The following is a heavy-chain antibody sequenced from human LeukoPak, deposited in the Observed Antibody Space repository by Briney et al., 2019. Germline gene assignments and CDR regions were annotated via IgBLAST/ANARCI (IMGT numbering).Heavy chain of an antibody. D-gene: IGHD6-13*01. Sequence: ASVKVSCKASGYTFTDYYIHWVRQAPGQGLEWMGWINPHSGDTDCAQKFQGRVTMTRDTSISTAYMELSRLRSDDTAVYYCARAGIAAAGRPAYYYHGMDVWGQGTTVTVSS. CDR2: INPHSGDT. CDR3: ARAGIAAAGRPAYYYHGMDV. V-gene: IGHV1-2*02. J-gene: IGHJ6*02. CDR1: GYTFTDYY.